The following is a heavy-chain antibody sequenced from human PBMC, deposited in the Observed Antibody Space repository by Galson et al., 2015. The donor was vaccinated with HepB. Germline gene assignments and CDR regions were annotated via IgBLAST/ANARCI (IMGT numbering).Heavy chain of an antibody. D-gene: IGHD3-3*01. CDR1: GGSISSGGYY. V-gene: IGHV4-31*03. Sequence: TLSLTCTVSGGSISSGGYYWSWIRQHPGKGLEWIGYIYYSGSTYYNPSLKSRVTISVDTSKNQFSLKLSSVTAADTAVYYCARVSGYYDFWSGYYPEGYYYYMDVWGKGTTVTVSS. CDR2: IYYSGST. J-gene: IGHJ6*03. CDR3: ARVSGYYDFWSGYYPEGYYYYMDV.